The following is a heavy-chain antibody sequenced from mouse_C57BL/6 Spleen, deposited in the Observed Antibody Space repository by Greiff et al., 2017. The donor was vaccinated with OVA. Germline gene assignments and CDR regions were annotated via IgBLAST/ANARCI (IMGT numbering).Heavy chain of an antibody. CDR3: ARDGGQAPFAY. Sequence: EVKLMESGGGLVKPGGSLKLSCAASGFTFSSYAMSWVRQTPEKRLEWVATISDGGSYTYYPDNVKGRFTISRDKAKNNLYLQMSHLKSEDTAMYYCARDGGQAPFAYWGQGTLVTVSA. V-gene: IGHV5-4*01. D-gene: IGHD3-2*02. J-gene: IGHJ3*01. CDR2: ISDGGSYT. CDR1: GFTFSSYA.